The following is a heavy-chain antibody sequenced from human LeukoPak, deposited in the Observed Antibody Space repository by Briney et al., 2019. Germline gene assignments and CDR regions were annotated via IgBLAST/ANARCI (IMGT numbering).Heavy chain of an antibody. CDR2: INHSGST. CDR3: ASYSNSYGSYYIDY. Sequence: SETLSLTCAVYGGSFSGYYWSWIRQPPGKGLEWIGEINHSGSTNYNPSLKSRVTMSVDTSKNQFSLRLSSVTAADTAVYYCASYSNSYGSYYIDYWGQGILVTVSS. J-gene: IGHJ4*02. D-gene: IGHD5-18*01. V-gene: IGHV4-34*01. CDR1: GGSFSGYY.